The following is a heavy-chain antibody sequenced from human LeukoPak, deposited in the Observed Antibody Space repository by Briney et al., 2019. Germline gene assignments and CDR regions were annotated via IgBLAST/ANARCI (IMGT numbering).Heavy chain of an antibody. V-gene: IGHV1-18*01. CDR3: ASGVITGYSSSWYDAFDI. J-gene: IGHJ3*02. CDR1: GYTFTSYG. Sequence: GASVKVSCKASGYTFTSYGISWVRQAPGQGLEWMGWISAYNGNTNYAQKLQGRVTMTTDTSTSTAYMELRSLRSDDTAVYYCASGVITGYSSSWYDAFDIWGQGTMVTVSS. CDR2: ISAYNGNT. D-gene: IGHD6-13*01.